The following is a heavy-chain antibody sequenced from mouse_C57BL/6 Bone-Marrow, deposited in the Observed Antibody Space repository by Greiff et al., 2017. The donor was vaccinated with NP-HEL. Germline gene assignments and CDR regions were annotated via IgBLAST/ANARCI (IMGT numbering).Heavy chain of an antibody. V-gene: IGHV7-1*01. Sequence: EVQGVESGGGLVQSGRSLRLSCATSGFTFSDFYMEWVRQAPGKGLEWIAASRNKANDYTTEYSASVKGRFIVSRDTSQSILYLQMNALRAEDTAIYYCARGLTTRGYYAMDYWGQGTSVTVSS. D-gene: IGHD2-12*01. CDR2: SRNKANDYTT. CDR1: GFTFSDFY. J-gene: IGHJ4*01. CDR3: ARGLTTRGYYAMDY.